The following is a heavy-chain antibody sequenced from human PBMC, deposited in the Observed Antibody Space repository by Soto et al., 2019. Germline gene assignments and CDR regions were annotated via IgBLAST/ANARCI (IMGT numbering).Heavy chain of an antibody. D-gene: IGHD3-10*01. CDR3: ARGLLWFGDLSPLGY. Sequence: ASVKVSCKASGYTFTSYGINWVRQAPGQGLEWMGWISAYNANTHYAQKLQGRVTMTTDTFTSTAYLELTSLRSDDTAVYYCARGLLWFGDLSPLGYWGQGTLVTVSS. V-gene: IGHV1-18*01. J-gene: IGHJ4*02. CDR1: GYTFTSYG. CDR2: ISAYNANT.